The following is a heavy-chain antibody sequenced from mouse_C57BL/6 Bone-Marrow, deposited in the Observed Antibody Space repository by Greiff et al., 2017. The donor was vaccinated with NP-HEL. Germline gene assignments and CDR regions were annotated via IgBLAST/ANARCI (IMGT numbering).Heavy chain of an antibody. J-gene: IGHJ4*01. CDR2: SRNKANDYTT. CDR3: ARDALYYGSSPYAMDY. V-gene: IGHV7-1*01. CDR1: GFTFSDFY. Sequence: EVKLVESGGGLVQSGRSLRLSCATSGFTFSDFYMEWVRQAPGKGLEWIAASRNKANDYTTEYSASVKGRFIVSRDTSQSILYLQMNALRAEDTAIYYCARDALYYGSSPYAMDYWGQGTSVTVSS. D-gene: IGHD1-1*01.